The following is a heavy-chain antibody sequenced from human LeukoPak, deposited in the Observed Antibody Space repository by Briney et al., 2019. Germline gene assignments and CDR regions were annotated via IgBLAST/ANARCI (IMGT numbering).Heavy chain of an antibody. CDR3: VRHKRWLQSPDAFDI. V-gene: IGHV4-59*08. CDR2: IYYSGST. CDR1: GGPIRDYY. J-gene: IGHJ3*02. Sequence: SETLSLTCTVSGGPIRDYYRSWIRQPPGRGLEWIGYIYYSGSTIHNPSLKSRVTLSVDMSKSQFSLSLTSVTASDAAVYYCVRHKRWLQSPDAFDIWGQGTMVTVSS. D-gene: IGHD5-24*01.